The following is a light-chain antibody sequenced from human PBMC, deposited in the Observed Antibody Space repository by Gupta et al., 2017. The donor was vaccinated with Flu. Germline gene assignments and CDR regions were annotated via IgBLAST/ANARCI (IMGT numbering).Light chain of an antibody. Sequence: DIQMTQSPSSLSASVGDRVTITYRASQSISSYLNWYQQKPGKAPKLLIYAASTLQSEVPSRFSGSGYGTDFTLTISIRQPEDFATYYCHHSDYTPGWTFGQGTKVEIK. CDR1: QSISSY. CDR2: AAS. V-gene: IGKV1-39*01. J-gene: IGKJ1*01. CDR3: HHSDYTPGWT.